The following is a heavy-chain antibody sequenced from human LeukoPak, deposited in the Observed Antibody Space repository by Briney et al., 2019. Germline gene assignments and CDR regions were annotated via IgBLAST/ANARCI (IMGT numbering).Heavy chain of an antibody. V-gene: IGHV4-39*02. Sequence: SETLSLTCTVSGGSISSSSYYWGWIRQPPGKGLEWIGCIYYSGSTYYTPSLKSRVTISVDTSKTQFSLKLSSVTAADTAVYYCARDNSVRDEAWWFNPWGQGTLVTVSS. CDR2: IYYSGST. J-gene: IGHJ5*02. CDR3: ARDNSVRDEAWWFNP. D-gene: IGHD5-24*01. CDR1: GGSISSSSYY.